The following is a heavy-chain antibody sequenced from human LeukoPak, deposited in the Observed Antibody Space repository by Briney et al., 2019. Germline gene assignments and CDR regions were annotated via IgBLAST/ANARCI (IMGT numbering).Heavy chain of an antibody. CDR1: GFTFSSYW. J-gene: IGHJ6*03. Sequence: PGGSLRLSCVASGFTFSSYWMHWVRQDPRKGLVWVSRINTDGSSTSYADSVKGRFTISRDNAKNTLYLQMNSLRAEDTAVYYCARESYGSYYMDVWGKGTTVTVSS. CDR3: ARESYGSYYMDV. CDR2: INTDGSST. D-gene: IGHD5-18*01. V-gene: IGHV3-74*01.